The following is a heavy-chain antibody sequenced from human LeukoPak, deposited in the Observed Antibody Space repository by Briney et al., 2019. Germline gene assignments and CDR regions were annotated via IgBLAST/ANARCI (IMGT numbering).Heavy chain of an antibody. Sequence: LPGGSLRLSCAASGFTFSSYAMSWVRQAPGKELEWVSAISGSGGSTYYADSVKGRFTISRDNSKNTLYLQVNSLRAEDTAVYYCAKGGYSYGYDRGSYTGDYWGQGTLVTVSS. CDR2: ISGSGGST. D-gene: IGHD5-18*01. CDR3: AKGGYSYGYDRGSYTGDY. CDR1: GFTFSSYA. J-gene: IGHJ4*02. V-gene: IGHV3-23*01.